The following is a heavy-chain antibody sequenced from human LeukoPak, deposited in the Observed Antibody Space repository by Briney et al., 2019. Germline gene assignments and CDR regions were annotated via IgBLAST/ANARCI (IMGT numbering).Heavy chain of an antibody. Sequence: GRSLRLSCAASGFTFDSYAIHWVRQAPGKGLEWVAVISYDGSNKYYADSVKGRFTISRDNSKNTLYLQMNSLRAEDTAVYYCAREPPLIVGTDIDYWGQGTLVTVSS. CDR1: GFTFDSYA. V-gene: IGHV3-30*04. D-gene: IGHD1-26*01. J-gene: IGHJ4*02. CDR2: ISYDGSNK. CDR3: AREPPLIVGTDIDY.